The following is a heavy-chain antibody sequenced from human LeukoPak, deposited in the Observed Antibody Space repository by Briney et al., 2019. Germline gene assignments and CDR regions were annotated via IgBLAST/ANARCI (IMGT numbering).Heavy chain of an antibody. V-gene: IGHV4-4*07. Sequence: SETLSLTCTVSGGSISSYHWSWIRQPAGKGLEWIGRIYTSGSTNYNPSLKSRVTMSVDTSKNQFSLKLSSVTAADTAVYYCARSRRIVVVPAAIVDYYYYMDVWGKGTTVTVSS. CDR1: GGSISSYH. CDR3: ARSRRIVVVPAAIVDYYYYMDV. D-gene: IGHD2-2*01. CDR2: IYTSGST. J-gene: IGHJ6*03.